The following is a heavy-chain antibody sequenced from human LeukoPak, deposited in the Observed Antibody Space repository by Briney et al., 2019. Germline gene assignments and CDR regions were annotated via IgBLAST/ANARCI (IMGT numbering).Heavy chain of an antibody. CDR1: GGSIKSSSFY. CDR3: ARRITIFGMIMGGWFDP. Sequence: PSETLSLTCTVSGGSIKSSSFYWAWIRQPPGKGLEWVGSVYYTGTTYYNKSFESRITIAVNTSNNQFSLELSTMTAADTGVYYCARRITIFGMIMGGWFDPWGQGTLVTVSS. V-gene: IGHV4-39*01. CDR2: VYYTGTT. D-gene: IGHD3-3*01. J-gene: IGHJ5*02.